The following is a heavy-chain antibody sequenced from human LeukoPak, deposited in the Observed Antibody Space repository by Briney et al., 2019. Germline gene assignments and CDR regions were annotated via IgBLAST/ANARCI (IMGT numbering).Heavy chain of an antibody. CDR3: AKGGYSYGVFDY. CDR2: ISGSGVNT. CDR1: GFIFKTYA. Sequence: PGGSLRLSCAASGFIFKTYAMSWVRQAPGKGLEWVSGISGSGVNTFYADSVKGRFTISRDNSKNTLYLQMNSLRAEDTAVYYCAKGGYSYGVFDYWGQGTLVTVSS. J-gene: IGHJ4*02. D-gene: IGHD5-18*01. V-gene: IGHV3-23*01.